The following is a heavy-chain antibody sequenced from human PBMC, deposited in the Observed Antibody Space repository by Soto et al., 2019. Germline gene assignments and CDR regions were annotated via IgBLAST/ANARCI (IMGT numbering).Heavy chain of an antibody. D-gene: IGHD4-17*01. Sequence: QVQLVQSGAEVKKPGSSVTVSCKASGGTFNSYAISWVRQAPGQGLEWMGRIIPFIATANYAQKFQGRVTITADESTSTAYMELTGLRSEDTAAYYCGRVVRTTVTACYYYGMDVWRQGTTVTVSS. CDR1: GGTFNSYA. CDR2: IIPFIATA. V-gene: IGHV1-69*18. CDR3: GRVVRTTVTACYYYGMDV. J-gene: IGHJ6*02.